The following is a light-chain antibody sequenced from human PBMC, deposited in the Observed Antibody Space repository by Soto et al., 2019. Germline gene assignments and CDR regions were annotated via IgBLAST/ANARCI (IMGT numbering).Light chain of an antibody. CDR3: HQYDNWPKT. J-gene: IGKJ5*01. V-gene: IGKV3-15*01. CDR2: GAS. CDR1: QSVSSN. Sequence: EIVLTQSPGTLSLSPGEGATLSCRASQSVSSNLAWYQQKPGQAPRLLIYGASTRATGIPARFSGSGSGTEFTLTISSLQSEDFAVYYCHQYDNWPKTFGQGTRLEI.